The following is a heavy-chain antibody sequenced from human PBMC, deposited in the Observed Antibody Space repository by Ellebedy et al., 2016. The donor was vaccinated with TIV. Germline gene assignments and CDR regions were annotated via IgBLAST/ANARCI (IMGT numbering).Heavy chain of an antibody. D-gene: IGHD1-1*01. CDR3: STGVAGAGHDGY. V-gene: IGHV3-15*01. CDR2: IKSKRDGGTA. CDR1: GFTFSSAW. Sequence: GESLKISCAASGFTFSSAWMNWFRQAPGKGLECVGHIKSKRDGGTAIYAGPVNGRFTVSRDDSKNTLYLQMNSLQTDDTAMYYCSTGVAGAGHDGYWGQGTLVTVTS. J-gene: IGHJ4*02.